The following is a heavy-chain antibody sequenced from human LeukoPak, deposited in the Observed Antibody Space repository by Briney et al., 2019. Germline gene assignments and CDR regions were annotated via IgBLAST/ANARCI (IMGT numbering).Heavy chain of an antibody. CDR1: GYSFTSYW. V-gene: IGHV5-51*01. Sequence: GESLKISCKGSGYSFTSYWIGWVRQMPGKGLEWMGIIYPGDSDTRYSPSFQGQVTISADKSISTAYLQWSSLKASDTAMYYCARLGGSSTMIVVVNEYYFDYWGQGTMVTVSS. CDR2: IYPGDSDT. J-gene: IGHJ4*03. D-gene: IGHD3-22*01. CDR3: ARLGGSSTMIVVVNEYYFDY.